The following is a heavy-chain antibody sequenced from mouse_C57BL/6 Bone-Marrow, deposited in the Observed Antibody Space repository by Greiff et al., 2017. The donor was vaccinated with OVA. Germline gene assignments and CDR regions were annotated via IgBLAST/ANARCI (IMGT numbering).Heavy chain of an antibody. CDR1: GFTFSSYA. J-gene: IGHJ2*01. CDR3: ARDTPHYYFGSIHVFDY. V-gene: IGHV5-4*01. CDR2: ISDGGSYN. D-gene: IGHD1-1*01. Sequence: EVKLVESGGGLVKPGGSLKLSCAASGFTFSSYAMSRVRQTPEKMLEWVATISDGGSYNYYPDNVKGRFTISRDNAKNNLYLQMSHLKSEDTAMYYCARDTPHYYFGSIHVFDYWGQGTTLTVSS.